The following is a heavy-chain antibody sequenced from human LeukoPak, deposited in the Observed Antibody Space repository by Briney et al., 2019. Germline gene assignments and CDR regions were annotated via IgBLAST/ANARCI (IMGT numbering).Heavy chain of an antibody. D-gene: IGHD6-19*01. J-gene: IGHJ4*02. CDR3: AKGEAVAYPTYFDY. Sequence: GGSLRLSCAASGFTFSSYAMSWVRQAPGKGLEWVSAISGSGGSTYSADSVKGRFTISRDNSKNTLHLQMNSLRAEDTAVYYCAKGEAVAYPTYFDYWGQGTLVTVSS. CDR1: GFTFSSYA. V-gene: IGHV3-23*01. CDR2: ISGSGGST.